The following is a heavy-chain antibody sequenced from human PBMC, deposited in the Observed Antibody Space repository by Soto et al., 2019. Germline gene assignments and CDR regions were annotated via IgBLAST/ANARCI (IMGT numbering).Heavy chain of an antibody. J-gene: IGHJ5*02. CDR3: ARDRLDLEWFIMASGGWFDP. CDR2: ISAYNGNT. D-gene: IGHD3-3*01. CDR1: GYTFTSYG. Sequence: ASVKVSCKASGYTFTSYGISWVRQAPGQGLEWMGWISAYNGNTNYAQKLQGRVTMTTDTSTSTAYMELRSLRSDDTAVYYCARDRLDLEWFIMASGGWFDPWGQGTLVTVSS. V-gene: IGHV1-18*01.